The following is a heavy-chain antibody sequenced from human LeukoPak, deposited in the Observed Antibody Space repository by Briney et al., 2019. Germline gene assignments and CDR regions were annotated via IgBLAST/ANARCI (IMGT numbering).Heavy chain of an antibody. D-gene: IGHD3-22*01. J-gene: IGHJ4*02. CDR2: INPNSGGT. CDR3: ARDPSVRTWYYYDSSGQYYFDY. CDR1: GYTFTGYY. V-gene: IGHV1-2*04. Sequence: GASVKVSCKASGYTFTGYYMHWVRQAPGQGLEWMGWINPNSGGTNYAQKFQGWVTMTRDTSISTAYMELSRLRSDDTAVYYCARDPSVRTWYYYDSSGQYYFDYWGQGTLVTVSS.